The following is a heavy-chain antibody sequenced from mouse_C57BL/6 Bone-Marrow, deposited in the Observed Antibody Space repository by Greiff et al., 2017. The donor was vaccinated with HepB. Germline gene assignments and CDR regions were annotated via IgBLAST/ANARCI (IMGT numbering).Heavy chain of an antibody. CDR2: IDPSDSYT. J-gene: IGHJ1*03. CDR1: GYTFTSYW. V-gene: IGHV1-69*01. Sequence: QVLLQQPGAELVMPGASVKLSCKASGYTFTSYWMHWVKQRPGQGLAWIGEIDPSDSYTNYNQKFKGKSTLTVDKSSSTAYMQLSSLTSEDSAVYYCARRDYGSSYWYFDVWGTGTTVTVSS. CDR3: ARRDYGSSYWYFDV. D-gene: IGHD1-1*01.